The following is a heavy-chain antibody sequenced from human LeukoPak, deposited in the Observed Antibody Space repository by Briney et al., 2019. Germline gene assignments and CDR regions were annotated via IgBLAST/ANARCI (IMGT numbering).Heavy chain of an antibody. J-gene: IGHJ4*02. CDR1: GYKFTNYW. CDR3: ARLVVPAAISY. V-gene: IGHV5-51*01. CDR2: INPDDSET. D-gene: IGHD2-2*01. Sequence: GESLKISCQASGYKFTNYWIGWVRQMSGKGLEWMGIINPDDSETTYSPSFQGQVTISVDKSVSTAYLQWTSLKASATAMYYCARLVVPAAISYWGQGTLVNVFS.